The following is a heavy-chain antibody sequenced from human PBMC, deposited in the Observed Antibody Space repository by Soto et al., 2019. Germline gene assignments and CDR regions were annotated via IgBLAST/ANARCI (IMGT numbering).Heavy chain of an antibody. CDR1: GYYFPNYW. Sequence: PGESLKISCKGSGYYFPNYWIGWVRQMPGKGLEWMGIINPGDSDTRYSPSFQGQVTISGDKSISTAYLQWSGLKASDTAIYYCARVGYSYGYFDSWGQGTLVTVSS. CDR2: INPGDSDT. CDR3: ARVGYSYGYFDS. D-gene: IGHD5-18*01. J-gene: IGHJ4*02. V-gene: IGHV5-51*01.